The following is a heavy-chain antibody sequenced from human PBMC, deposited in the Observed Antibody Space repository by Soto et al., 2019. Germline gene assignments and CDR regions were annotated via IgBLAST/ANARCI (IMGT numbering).Heavy chain of an antibody. CDR1: GYTFGTYV. CDR2: VNGYNGYT. V-gene: IGHV1-18*01. J-gene: IGHJ5*02. Sequence: QVQLVQSGTEVKKPGASVKVSCKASGYTFGTYVISWLRQAPGQGPEWMGWVNGYNGYTKYAEKFQGRVTMTTDTSTSTAYMELWSLRSDDTAVYYCARDDKNWFDPWGQGTLVSVSS. CDR3: ARDDKNWFDP.